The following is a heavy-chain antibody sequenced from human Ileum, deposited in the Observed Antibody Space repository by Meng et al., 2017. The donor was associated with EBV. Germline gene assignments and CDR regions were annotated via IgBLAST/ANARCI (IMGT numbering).Heavy chain of an antibody. CDR2: IYHSGST. V-gene: IGHV4-4*02. J-gene: IGHJ4*02. CDR1: CGSISSSNW. CDR3: ARDFGPHQLWY. D-gene: IGHD3-16*01. Sequence: GPGWVNPSGSLSLPSADSCGSISSSNWWSWVRQPPGKGLEWIGEIYHSGSTNYNPSLKSRVTISVDKSKNQFSLKLSSVTAADTAVYYCARDFGPHQLWYWGQGTLVTVSS.